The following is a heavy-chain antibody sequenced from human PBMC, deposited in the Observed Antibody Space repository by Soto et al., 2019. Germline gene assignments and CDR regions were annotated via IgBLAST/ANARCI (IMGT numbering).Heavy chain of an antibody. CDR2: VYDTWST. CDR1: SGPSKSHN. CDR3: VRQGIGFLHGLVDV. Sequence: QVQVQQSGPGLVKPSETLSLTCTVSSGPSKSHNWGWIRQPPGRGLEWIGYVYDTWSTSYNPSLKSRVTVSADTSKNRISPTLRFVTAADTAVYICVRQGIGFLHGLVDVWGQGPTVIVSS. J-gene: IGHJ6*01. V-gene: IGHV4-59*08. D-gene: IGHD3-10*01.